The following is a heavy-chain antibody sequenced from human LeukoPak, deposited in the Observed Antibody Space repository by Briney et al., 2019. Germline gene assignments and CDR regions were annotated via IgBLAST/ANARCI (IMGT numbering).Heavy chain of an antibody. CDR3: AINGGGDSGYGNFDY. V-gene: IGHV3-9*01. CDR1: GFTFDDYA. J-gene: IGHJ4*02. CDR2: INWNSDSI. Sequence: PGGCLRLSCAVSGFTFDDYAMHLVRQVPGKGLEWVSGINWNSDSIGYADSVKGRFTTSRDNAKNSLYLQMNSLRAEDTAFYYCAINGGGDSGYGNFDYWGQGTLVTVSS. D-gene: IGHD5-12*01.